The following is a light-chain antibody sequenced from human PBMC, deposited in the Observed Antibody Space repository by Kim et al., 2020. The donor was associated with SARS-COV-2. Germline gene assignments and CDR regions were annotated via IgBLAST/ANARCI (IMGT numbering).Light chain of an antibody. J-gene: IGKJ2*01. Sequence: SPGERATLSCRASESVGSNFLAWYQQKHGQAPRLLVYGASSRATGIPDRFSGSGSATDFSLTISRLEPEDFAVYYCQQYGSSPYTFGQGTKVDIK. CDR2: GAS. CDR1: ESVGSNF. V-gene: IGKV3-20*01. CDR3: QQYGSSPYT.